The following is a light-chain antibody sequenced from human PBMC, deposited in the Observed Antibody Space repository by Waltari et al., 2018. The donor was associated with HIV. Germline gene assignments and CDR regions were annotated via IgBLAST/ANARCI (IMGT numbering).Light chain of an antibody. CDR1: QSISFW. CDR3: QQYNTFSRT. V-gene: IGKV1-5*03. CDR2: EAT. Sequence: DIQMTQSPSTLSASVGDRVTITCRASQSISFWLAWYQQKPGKAPKLLMYEATNLESGVPSRFIGSGSGTEFTLTISSLQPDDFATYYCQQYNTFSRTFGQGTKVDIK. J-gene: IGKJ1*01.